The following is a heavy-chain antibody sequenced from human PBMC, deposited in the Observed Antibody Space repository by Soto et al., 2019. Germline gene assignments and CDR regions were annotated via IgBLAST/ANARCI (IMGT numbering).Heavy chain of an antibody. V-gene: IGHV3-23*01. D-gene: IGHD3-22*01. CDR3: AKDVQYYDSSGPKTFDY. CDR2: ISGSGGST. Sequence: GGSLRLSCAASGFTFSSYAMSWVRQAPGKGLEWVSAISGSGGSTYYADSVKGRFTISRDNSKNTLYLQMNSLRAEDTAVYYCAKDVQYYDSSGPKTFDYWGQGTLVTVSS. CDR1: GFTFSSYA. J-gene: IGHJ4*02.